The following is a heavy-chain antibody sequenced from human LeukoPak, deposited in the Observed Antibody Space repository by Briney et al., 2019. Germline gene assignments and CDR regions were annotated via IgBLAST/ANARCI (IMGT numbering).Heavy chain of an antibody. D-gene: IGHD3/OR15-3a*01. V-gene: IGHV3-21*01. CDR2: IISSSRYM. CDR1: GFTFSSYA. Sequence: NPGGSLRLSCAASGFTFSSYAMTWVRQAPGKGLEWVSSIISSSRYMYYADSVKGRFTISRDNAKNSLYLQVNSLRVEDTAVYYCARVSKDSNWYYYMDVWGKGTTVTVSS. CDR3: ARVSKDSNWYYYMDV. J-gene: IGHJ6*03.